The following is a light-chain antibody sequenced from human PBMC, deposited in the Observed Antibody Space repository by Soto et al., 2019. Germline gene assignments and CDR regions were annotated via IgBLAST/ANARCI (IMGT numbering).Light chain of an antibody. CDR3: QQRSSCPLP. Sequence: EIVLTQSPATLSLSPGERATLSCRASQRVSSCLAWYQQKPGQTPRLLIYDASNRATGIPARFSGSGSGTDFTLTISRLEPEDFAVYYCQQRSSCPLPFGGGTKVEIK. CDR1: QRVSSC. CDR2: DAS. V-gene: IGKV3-11*01. J-gene: IGKJ4*02.